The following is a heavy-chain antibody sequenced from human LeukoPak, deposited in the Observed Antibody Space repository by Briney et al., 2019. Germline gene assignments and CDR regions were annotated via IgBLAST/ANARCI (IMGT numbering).Heavy chain of an antibody. CDR3: ARGHPQYSSSRVPRAHYYYYYYMDV. J-gene: IGHJ6*03. CDR1: GGSFSGYY. V-gene: IGHV4-34*01. Sequence: SETLSLTCAVYGGSFSGYYWSWLRQPSGKGLEWIGEINHSGSTNYNPSLKSRVTISVDTSKNQFSLKLSSVTAADTAVYYCARGHPQYSSSRVPRAHYYYYYYMDVWGKGTTVTVSS. D-gene: IGHD6-6*01. CDR2: INHSGST.